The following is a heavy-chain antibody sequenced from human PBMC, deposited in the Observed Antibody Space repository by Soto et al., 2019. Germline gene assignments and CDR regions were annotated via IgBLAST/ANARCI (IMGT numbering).Heavy chain of an antibody. CDR3: ARDRDIVVVPAAIGKNWFDP. CDR2: ISSSSSYI. Sequence: GGSLRLSCAASGFTFSSYSMNWVRQAPGKGLEWVSSISSSSSYIYYADSVKGRFTISRDNAKNSLYLQMNSLRAEDTAVYYCARDRDIVVVPAAIGKNWFDPWGQGTLVTVSS. V-gene: IGHV3-21*01. J-gene: IGHJ5*02. CDR1: GFTFSSYS. D-gene: IGHD2-2*01.